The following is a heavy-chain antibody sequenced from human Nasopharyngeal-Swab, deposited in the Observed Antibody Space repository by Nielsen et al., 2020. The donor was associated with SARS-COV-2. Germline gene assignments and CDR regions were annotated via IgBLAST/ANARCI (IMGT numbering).Heavy chain of an antibody. CDR3: ARIGYGSGSYMYYFEY. CDR2: IDPSDSYT. CDR1: GYSFTSYW. J-gene: IGHJ4*02. V-gene: IGHV5-10-1*01. D-gene: IGHD3-10*01. Sequence: GESLKISCEGSGYSFTSYWISWVRQMPGKGLEWMGRIDPSDSYTNYSASFQGHVTISADKSISTAYLQWSSMKASDTAMYYCARIGYGSGSYMYYFEYWGQGTLVTVSS.